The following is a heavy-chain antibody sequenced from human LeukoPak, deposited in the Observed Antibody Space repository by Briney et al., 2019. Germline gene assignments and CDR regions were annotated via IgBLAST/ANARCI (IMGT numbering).Heavy chain of an antibody. CDR3: ASVRGIDSSGYYPFDY. CDR2: FDPEDGET. J-gene: IGHJ4*02. Sequence: ASVKVSCKVSGYTLTELSMHWVRQAPGKGLEWMGGFDPEDGETIYAQKFQGRVTMTEDTSTDTAYMELSSLRSEDTAVYYCASVRGIDSSGYYPFDYWGQGTLVTVSS. CDR1: GYTLTELS. D-gene: IGHD3-22*01. V-gene: IGHV1-24*01.